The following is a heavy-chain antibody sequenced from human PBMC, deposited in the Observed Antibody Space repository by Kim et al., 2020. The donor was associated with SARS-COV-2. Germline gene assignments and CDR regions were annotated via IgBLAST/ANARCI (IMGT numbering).Heavy chain of an antibody. D-gene: IGHD5-12*01. V-gene: IGHV3-13*01. Sequence: GGSLRLSCAASGFTFSNYDMHWVRQPTGKGLEWVSGIGTAGDTYYEGSVKGRFTISREKVKNSLYLQMNSLTAGDTAVYYCARLFKEYSGYPFYFDYWGQGALVTVSS. CDR3: ARLFKEYSGYPFYFDY. J-gene: IGHJ4*02. CDR2: IGTAGDT. CDR1: GFTFSNYD.